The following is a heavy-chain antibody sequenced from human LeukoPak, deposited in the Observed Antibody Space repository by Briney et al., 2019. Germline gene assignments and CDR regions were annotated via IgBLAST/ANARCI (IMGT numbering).Heavy chain of an antibody. J-gene: IGHJ6*02. Sequence: LETLSLTCAVYGGSFSGYYWSWIRQPPGKGLEWIGEINHSGSTNYNPSLKSRVTISVDTSKNQFSLKLSSVTAADTAVYYCARGHRLRYFDWLSPYGMDVWGQGTTVTVSS. D-gene: IGHD3-9*01. CDR3: ARGHRLRYFDWLSPYGMDV. V-gene: IGHV4-34*01. CDR1: GGSFSGYY. CDR2: INHSGST.